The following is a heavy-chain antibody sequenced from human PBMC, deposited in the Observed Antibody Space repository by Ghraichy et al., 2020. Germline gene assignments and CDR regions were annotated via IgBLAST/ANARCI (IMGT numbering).Heavy chain of an antibody. CDR3: AGGPDKLGVGAFDI. CDR1: GYTFSNYA. D-gene: IGHD3-16*01. V-gene: IGHV1-3*01. J-gene: IGHJ3*02. CDR2: INAGNGNT. Sequence: AAVKVSCKASGYTFSNYAMHWVRQAPGQRLEWMGWINAGNGNTKYSQNFQGRVTIARDTSASTAYMELSSLRSEDTAVYYCAGGPDKLGVGAFDIWGQGTMVTVSS.